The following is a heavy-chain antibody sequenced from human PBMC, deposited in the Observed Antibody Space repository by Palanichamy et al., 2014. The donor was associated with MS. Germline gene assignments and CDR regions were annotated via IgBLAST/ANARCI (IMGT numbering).Heavy chain of an antibody. J-gene: IGHJ4*02. CDR2: INAGNGNT. D-gene: IGHD6-25*01. CDR3: ARAVSRQRQNPGY. V-gene: IGHV1-3*01. CDR1: GYTFTSYA. Sequence: QVQLVPSGAEVKKPGASVKVSCKASGYTFTSYAMHWVRQAPGQRLEWMGWINAGNGNTKYSQKFQGRVTITRDTSASTAYMELSSLRSEDTAVYYCARAVSRQRQNPGYWGQGTLVTVSS.